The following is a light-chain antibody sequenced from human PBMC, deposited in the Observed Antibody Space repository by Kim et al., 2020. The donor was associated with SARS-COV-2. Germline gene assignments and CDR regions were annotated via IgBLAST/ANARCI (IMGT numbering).Light chain of an antibody. Sequence: QSALTQPPSASGSPGQSVTIPCTGTSSDVGGYNYVSWYQQHPGKAPKLMIYEVSKRPSGVPDRFSGSKSGNTASLTVSGLQAEDEADYYCSSYAGSNIWGVGFGGGTQRTVL. CDR1: SSDVGGYNY. CDR2: EVS. V-gene: IGLV2-8*01. J-gene: IGLJ2*01. CDR3: SSYAGSNIWGVG.